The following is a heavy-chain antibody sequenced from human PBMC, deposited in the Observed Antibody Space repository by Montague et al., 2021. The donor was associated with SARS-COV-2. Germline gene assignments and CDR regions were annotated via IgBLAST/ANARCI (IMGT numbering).Heavy chain of an antibody. V-gene: IGHV4-31*03. J-gene: IGHJ2*01. CDR2: IYYSGST. CDR1: GGSISSGGYY. D-gene: IGHD3-22*01. CDR3: ARSPEPMIILIITSLNWYFDL. Sequence: TLSLTCTVSGGSISSGGYYWSWIRQHPGKGLEWIGYIYYSGSTYYXPSLKSRVTISVDTSKNQFSLKMSSATAADTAVYYCARSPEPMIILIITSLNWYFDLWGRGTLVTVSS.